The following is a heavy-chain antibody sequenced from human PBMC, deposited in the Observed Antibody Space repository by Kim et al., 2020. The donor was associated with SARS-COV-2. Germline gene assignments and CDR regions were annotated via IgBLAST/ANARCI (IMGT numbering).Heavy chain of an antibody. CDR1: GFTFSNYD. J-gene: IGHJ5*01. Sequence: GGSLRLSCEASGFTFSNYDMSWVRQAPGKGLEWVSFITTSGNVIQYADSVRGRFTMSRDNAKNSLYLQMNSLRVEDTAVYYCARRLSFLGYDSWGQGTQVTVAS. CDR3: ARRLSFLGYDS. V-gene: IGHV3-48*03. D-gene: IGHD3-16*01. CDR2: ITTSGNVI.